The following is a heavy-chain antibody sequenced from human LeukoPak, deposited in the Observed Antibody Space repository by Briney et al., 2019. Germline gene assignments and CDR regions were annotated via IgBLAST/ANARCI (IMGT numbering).Heavy chain of an antibody. CDR2: IIPILGIA. J-gene: IGHJ6*02. Sequence: GASVKVSCKASGYTFTSYDINWVRQAPGQGLEWMGRIIPILGIANYAQKFQGRVTITADKSTSTAYMELSSLRSEDTAVYYCARCRDPEVVAATSDTYYYGMDVWGQGTTVTVSS. V-gene: IGHV1-69*04. CDR1: GYTFTSYD. CDR3: ARCRDPEVVAATSDTYYYGMDV. D-gene: IGHD2-15*01.